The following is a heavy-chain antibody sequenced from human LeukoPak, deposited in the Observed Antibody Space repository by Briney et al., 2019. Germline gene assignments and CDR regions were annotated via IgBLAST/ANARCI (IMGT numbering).Heavy chain of an antibody. CDR1: GYTLTELS. D-gene: IGHD4-23*01. V-gene: IGHV1-24*01. CDR2: FDPEDGET. J-gene: IGHJ4*02. CDR3: RVVNYYFDC. Sequence: ASVKVSCKVSGYTLTELSMHWVRQAPGKGLEWMGGFDPEDGETIYAQKFQGRVTLTEDTSTDTAYMELSSLRSEDMAVYYCRVVNYYFDCWGQGTLVTVSS.